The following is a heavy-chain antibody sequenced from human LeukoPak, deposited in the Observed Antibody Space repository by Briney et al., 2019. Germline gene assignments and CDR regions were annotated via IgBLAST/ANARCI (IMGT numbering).Heavy chain of an antibody. J-gene: IGHJ4*02. D-gene: IGHD1-26*01. CDR3: AKDRLVGGSDRHPLDY. CDR2: ISRSGDYI. Sequence: GGSLRLSCAASGFTFSSYTMTWVRQAPGKGLEWVSSISRSGDYIFYADSVRGRFTVSRDNAKNSLYLQMTSLRAEDTAVYYCAKDRLVGGSDRHPLDYRGQGTLVTVSS. V-gene: IGHV3-21*01. CDR1: GFTFSSYT.